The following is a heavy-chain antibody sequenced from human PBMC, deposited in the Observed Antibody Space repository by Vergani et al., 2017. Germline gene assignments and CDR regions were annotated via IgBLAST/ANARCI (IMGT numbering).Heavy chain of an antibody. CDR2: ISYDGSNK. CDR1: GFTFSSYA. D-gene: IGHD6-6*01. J-gene: IGHJ4*02. CDR3: ARAGDSSSFDY. V-gene: IGHV3-30-3*01. Sequence: QVQLVESGGGVVQPGRSLRLSCAASGFTFSSYAMHWVRQAPGKGLEWVAVISYDGSNKYYADSVKGRFTISRDNSKNTLYMQMNSMRAEDTAVYYCARAGDSSSFDYWGQGTLVTVSS.